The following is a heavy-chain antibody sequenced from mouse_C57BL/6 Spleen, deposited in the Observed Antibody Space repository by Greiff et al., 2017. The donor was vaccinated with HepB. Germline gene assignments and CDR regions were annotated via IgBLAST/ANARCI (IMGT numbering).Heavy chain of an antibody. V-gene: IGHV5-4*01. D-gene: IGHD1-1*01. CDR3: ARDSPYYYGSSYYFDY. J-gene: IGHJ2*01. Sequence: EVKVEESGGGLVKPGGSLKLSCAASGFTFSSYAMSWVRQTPEKRLEWVATISDGGSYTYYPDNVKGRFTISRDNAKNNLYLQMSHLKSEDTAMYYCARDSPYYYGSSYYFDYWGQGTTLTVSS. CDR2: ISDGGSYT. CDR1: GFTFSSYA.